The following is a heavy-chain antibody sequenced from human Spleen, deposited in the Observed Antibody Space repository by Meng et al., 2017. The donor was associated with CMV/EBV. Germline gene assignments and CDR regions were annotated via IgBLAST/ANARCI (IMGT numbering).Heavy chain of an antibody. CDR2: ISSGGGFK. J-gene: IGHJ4*02. CDR1: RLRLNYNR. D-gene: IGHD2-15*01. Sequence: ASRLRLNYNRMNGVRQARGRGLGGVSSISSGGGFKKSADSGKGRFTISKDISKNFLFLKMNSLRADDTAVYYCVGGGDHCRASSCFLWGLGSLVTV. V-gene: IGHV3-21*01. CDR3: VGGGDHCRASSCFL.